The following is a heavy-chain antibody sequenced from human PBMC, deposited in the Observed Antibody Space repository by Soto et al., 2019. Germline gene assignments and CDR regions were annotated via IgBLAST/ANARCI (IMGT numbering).Heavy chain of an antibody. Sequence: EVQLVESGGGLVQPGGSLRLSCAASGFTVSTDWMYWVRQAPGKGLEWISVIKSGGNTNYADSVEGRFSISRDNSKNTVYLQMNSLRGDDKAVYYCARENYYYGMDVWGQGTTVTVSS. CDR1: GFTVSTDW. V-gene: IGHV3-66*01. J-gene: IGHJ6*02. CDR3: ARENYYYGMDV. CDR2: IKSGGNT.